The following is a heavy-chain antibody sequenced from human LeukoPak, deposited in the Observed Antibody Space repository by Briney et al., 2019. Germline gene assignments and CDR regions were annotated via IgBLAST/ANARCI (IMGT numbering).Heavy chain of an antibody. CDR3: ARIRMVRGVNDAFDI. CDR1: GFIFSSYG. V-gene: IGHV3-30*02. D-gene: IGHD3-10*01. J-gene: IGHJ3*02. CDR2: IRFDGTNK. Sequence: GGSLRLSCAASGFIFSSYGMHWVRQAPGKGLEWVAFIRFDGTNKYYADSVKGRFTISRDNSKNTLYLQMNSLRAEDTAVYYCARIRMVRGVNDAFDIWGQGAMVTVSS.